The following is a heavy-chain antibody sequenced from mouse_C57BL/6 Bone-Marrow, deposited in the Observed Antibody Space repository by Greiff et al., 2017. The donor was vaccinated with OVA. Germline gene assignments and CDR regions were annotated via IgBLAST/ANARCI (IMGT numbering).Heavy chain of an antibody. V-gene: IGHV1-18*01. D-gene: IGHD1-1*01. CDR2: INPNNGGT. J-gene: IGHJ2*01. CDR3: AVITTVVPDY. CDR1: GYTFTDYN. Sequence: EVKLEESGPELVKPGASVKIPCKASGYTFTDYNMDWVKQSHGKSLEWIGDINPNNGGTIYNQKFKGKATLTVDKSSSTAYMELRSLTSEDTAVYYCAVITTVVPDYWGQGTTLTVSS.